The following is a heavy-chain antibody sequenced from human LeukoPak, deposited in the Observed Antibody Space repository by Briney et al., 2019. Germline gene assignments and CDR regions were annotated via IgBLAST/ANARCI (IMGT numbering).Heavy chain of an antibody. J-gene: IGHJ4*02. Sequence: SETLSLTCNFSSDSMTYIFWSWIRQPAGKGLEWIGRIYSSGSAHYNPSLKSRVTISVDTSKNQFSLKLSSVIAADTAVYFCTRSGRITRLDYWGQGTLVTVSS. V-gene: IGHV4-4*07. CDR1: SDSMTYIF. D-gene: IGHD3-10*01. CDR3: TRSGRITRLDY. CDR2: IYSSGSA.